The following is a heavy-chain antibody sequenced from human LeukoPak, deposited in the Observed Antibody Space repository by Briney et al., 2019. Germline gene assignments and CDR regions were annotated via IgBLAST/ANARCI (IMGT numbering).Heavy chain of an antibody. Sequence: ASVTVSCKASGYTFTGYYMHWVRQAPGQGLEWMGWINPNSGGTKYAQKFQGRVTMTRDTSISTAYMELSRLRSDDTAVYYCATGTYGGTYNYWGQGTLVPVSS. V-gene: IGHV1-2*02. CDR3: ATGTYGGTYNY. CDR1: GYTFTGYY. D-gene: IGHD1-26*01. J-gene: IGHJ4*02. CDR2: INPNSGGT.